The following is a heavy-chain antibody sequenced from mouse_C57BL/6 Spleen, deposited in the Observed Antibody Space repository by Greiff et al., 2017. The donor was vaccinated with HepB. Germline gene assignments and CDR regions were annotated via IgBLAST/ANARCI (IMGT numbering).Heavy chain of an antibody. CDR1: GFSFNTYA. Sequence: EVQLVESGGGLVQPKGSLKLSCAASGFSFNTYAMNWVRQAPGKGLEWVARIRSKSNNYATYYADSVKDRFTISRDDSESMLYLQMNNLKTEDTAMYYCVIQGFRHYYAMDYWGQGTSVTVSS. CDR2: IRSKSNNYAT. J-gene: IGHJ4*01. V-gene: IGHV10-1*01. CDR3: VIQGFRHYYAMDY.